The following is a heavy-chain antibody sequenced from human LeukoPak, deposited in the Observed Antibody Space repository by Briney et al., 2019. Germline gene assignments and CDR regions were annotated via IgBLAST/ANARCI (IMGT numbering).Heavy chain of an antibody. CDR3: AFGYCSSTSCFWFDP. CDR1: GYTFTSYA. CDR2: INTNTGNP. D-gene: IGHD2-2*01. V-gene: IGHV7-4-1*02. J-gene: IGHJ5*02. Sequence: ASVKVSCKASGYTFTSYAMNWVRQAPGQGLEWMGWINTNTGNPTYARGFTGRFVFSLDTSVSTAYLQISSLKAEDTAVYYCAFGYCSSTSCFWFDPWGQGTLVTVSS.